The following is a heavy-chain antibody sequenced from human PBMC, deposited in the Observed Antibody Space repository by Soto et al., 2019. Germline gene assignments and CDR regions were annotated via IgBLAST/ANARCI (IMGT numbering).Heavy chain of an antibody. Sequence: GGSLRLSCAASGFTFSSYGMHWVRQAPGKGLEWVAVISYDGSNKFYADSVKGRFTISRDNSKNTLYLQMNSLRAEDTAVYYCARGNRAFDYWGQGTLVTVSS. CDR1: GFTFSSYG. D-gene: IGHD4-4*01. CDR2: ISYDGSNK. CDR3: ARGNRAFDY. J-gene: IGHJ4*02. V-gene: IGHV3-30*03.